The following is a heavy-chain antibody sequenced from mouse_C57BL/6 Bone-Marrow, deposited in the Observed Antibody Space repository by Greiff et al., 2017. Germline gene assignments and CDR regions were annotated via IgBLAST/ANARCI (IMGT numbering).Heavy chain of an antibody. Sequence: EVKLMESGEGLVKPGGSLKLSCAASGFTFSSYAMSWVRQTPETRLEWVAYISSGGDYIYYADTVKGRFTISRDNARSTLYLQMSSLKSEDTAMYYCTRKGLGAMDYWGQGTSVTVSS. CDR3: TRKGLGAMDY. J-gene: IGHJ4*01. CDR1: GFTFSSYA. D-gene: IGHD4-1*01. V-gene: IGHV5-9-1*02. CDR2: ISSGGDYI.